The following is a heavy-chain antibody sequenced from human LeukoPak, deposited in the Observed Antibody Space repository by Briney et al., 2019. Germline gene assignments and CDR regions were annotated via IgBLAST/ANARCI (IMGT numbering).Heavy chain of an antibody. J-gene: IGHJ6*03. Sequence: SETLSLTCTVSGGSISSGGYYWSWIRQHPGKGLEWIGYIYYSESTYYNPSLKSRVTISVDTSKNQFSLKLSSVTAADTAVYYCARDAAYSSSWYGDYYYYYYVDVWGKGTTVTVSS. D-gene: IGHD6-13*01. CDR2: IYYSEST. V-gene: IGHV4-31*03. CDR3: ARDAAYSSSWYGDYYYYYYVDV. CDR1: GGSISSGGYY.